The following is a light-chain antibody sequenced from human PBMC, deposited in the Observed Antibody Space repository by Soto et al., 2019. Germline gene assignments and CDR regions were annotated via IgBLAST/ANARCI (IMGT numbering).Light chain of an antibody. V-gene: IGKV3-11*01. CDR1: QTVDPS. CDR3: QVRDVWPS. Sequence: IVLTQSPVTLALSPGENSLLPWRASQTVDPSLAWYQHKPGQAPRLFIYDASKRAPGIPARFTGSGSGTHFTLTISSLEPEDIAVYYCQVRDVWPSFGQGTKVEIK. CDR2: DAS. J-gene: IGKJ1*01.